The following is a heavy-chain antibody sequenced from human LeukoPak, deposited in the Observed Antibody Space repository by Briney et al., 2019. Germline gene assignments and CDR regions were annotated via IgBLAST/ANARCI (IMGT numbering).Heavy chain of an antibody. V-gene: IGHV3-23*01. CDR1: GFTFSTYA. D-gene: IGHD2-2*03. J-gene: IGHJ4*02. CDR3: AMDRGY. Sequence: GGSLRLSCAASGFTFSTYAMTWVRQAPGKGLEWVSAISGSAGSTYYADSVKGRFTIPRDNSKNTMYLRMSGLRAEDTAVYYCAMDRGYWGQGTLVTVSS. CDR2: ISGSAGST.